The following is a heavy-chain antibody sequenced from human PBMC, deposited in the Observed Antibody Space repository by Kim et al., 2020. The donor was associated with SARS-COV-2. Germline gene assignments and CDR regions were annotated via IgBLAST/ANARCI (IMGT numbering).Heavy chain of an antibody. J-gene: IGHJ3*02. CDR3: AKTSPPGYIGRGAFDI. Sequence: GGSLRLSCAASGFTFSSYAMSWVRQAPGKGLEWVSAISGSGGSTYYADSVKGRFTISRDNSKNTLYLQMNSLRAEDTAVYYCAKTSPPGYIGRGAFDIWGPGTMVTVSS. CDR1: GFTFSSYA. D-gene: IGHD5-12*01. V-gene: IGHV3-23*01. CDR2: ISGSGGST.